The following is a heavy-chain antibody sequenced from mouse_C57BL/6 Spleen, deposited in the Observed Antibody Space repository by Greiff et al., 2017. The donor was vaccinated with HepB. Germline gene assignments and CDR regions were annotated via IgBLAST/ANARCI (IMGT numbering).Heavy chain of an antibody. CDR1: GYTFTDYY. Sequence: EVQLQQSGPVLVKPGASVKMSCKASGYTFTDYYMNWVKQSHGKSLEWIGVINPYNGGTSYNQKLKGKATLTVDKSSSTAYMELNSLTSEDSAVYYCARGQLARDYFDYWGQGTTLTVSS. CDR2: INPYNGGT. V-gene: IGHV1-19*01. D-gene: IGHD4-1*02. J-gene: IGHJ2*01. CDR3: ARGQLARDYFDY.